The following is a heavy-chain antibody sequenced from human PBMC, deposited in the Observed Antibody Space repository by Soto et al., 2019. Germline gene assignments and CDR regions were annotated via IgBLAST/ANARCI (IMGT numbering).Heavy chain of an antibody. J-gene: IGHJ4*02. Sequence: QITLKESGPTLVKPTQTLTLTCTFSGFSLSTSGVGVGWIRQPPGKALEWLALIYWDDDKRYSPSLKSRLTITKXXPXNXXVLTMTNIDPVDTATYYCAHSFPGRASAGTGGFDYWGQGTLVTVSS. D-gene: IGHD6-13*01. CDR3: AHSFPGRASAGTGGFDY. CDR2: IYWDDDK. CDR1: GFSLSTSGVG. V-gene: IGHV2-5*02.